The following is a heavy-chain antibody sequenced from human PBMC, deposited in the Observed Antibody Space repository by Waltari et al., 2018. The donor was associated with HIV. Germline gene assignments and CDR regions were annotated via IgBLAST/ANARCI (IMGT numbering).Heavy chain of an antibody. J-gene: IGHJ4*02. CDR3: ALWEDVSLTHLPPGFRLPF. Sequence: VQYATEVRARGASVTHSCKISGDTLIDYFIYWLRQDPGPGREWCGRINPDSGDTTYSQTFQGRVTLARDTSSASAYMELTRLTSADTAMYSSALWEDVSLTHLPPGFRLPFWGQGSLVSVSS. V-gene: IGHV1-2*06. CDR2: INPDSGDT. D-gene: IGHD1-26*01. CDR1: GDTLIDYF.